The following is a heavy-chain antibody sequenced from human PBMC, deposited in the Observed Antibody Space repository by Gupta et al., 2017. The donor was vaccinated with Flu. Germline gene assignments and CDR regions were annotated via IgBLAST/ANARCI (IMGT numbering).Heavy chain of an antibody. V-gene: IGHV3-33*01. D-gene: IGHD3-16*01. CDR2: IWYDGNNK. Sequence: HWVRQVPGKGLEWVAVIWYDGNNKKYADSVKGRFTISRDNSKNTLDLQMNSLRAEDTAVYYCARESVGGAFDIWGQGTMVTVSS. CDR3: ARESVGGAFDI. J-gene: IGHJ3*02.